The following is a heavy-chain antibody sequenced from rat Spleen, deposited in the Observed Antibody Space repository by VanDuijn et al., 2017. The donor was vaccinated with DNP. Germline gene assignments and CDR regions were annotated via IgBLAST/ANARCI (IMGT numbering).Heavy chain of an antibody. D-gene: IGHD4-2*01. CDR3: ARFRTGPDY. J-gene: IGHJ2*01. CDR1: AYSITSDY. Sequence: EVHLQESGPGLVKPSQPLSLTCPVTAYSITSDYWGWLRKFPGNKMEWIGHISYSGSTSYNPSLKSRISITRDTSKHQFFLQFNSVTTEDTATYYCARFRTGPDYWGQGVMVTVSS. CDR2: ISYSGST. V-gene: IGHV3-1*01.